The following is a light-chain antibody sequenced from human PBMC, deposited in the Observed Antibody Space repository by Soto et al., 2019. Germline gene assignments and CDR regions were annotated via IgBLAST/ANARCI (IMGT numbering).Light chain of an antibody. V-gene: IGKV1-39*01. CDR3: QQSYSTPRT. Sequence: DIQMTQSPSSLSASVGGRVTITLRASQSISSYLNWYQQKPGKAPKLLIYAASSLQSGVPSRFSGSGSGTDFNLTIRSLQPEDFATYYCQQSYSTPRTFGQGTKVDIK. J-gene: IGKJ1*01. CDR2: AAS. CDR1: QSISSY.